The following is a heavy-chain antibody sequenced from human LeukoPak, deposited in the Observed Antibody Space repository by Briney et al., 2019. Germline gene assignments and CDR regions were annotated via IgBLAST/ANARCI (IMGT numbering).Heavy chain of an antibody. CDR2: ISESGSGT. V-gene: IGHV3-23*01. CDR1: GFTFNTCA. CDR3: AKGVFGVNRAFDY. D-gene: IGHD3-3*01. J-gene: IGHJ4*02. Sequence: RSGGSLRLSCEASGFTFNTCAMSWVRQAPGKGLEWVSAISESGSGTYYADSVKGRFTISRDNSKNTLYLQMNSLRVDDMALYYCAKGVFGVNRAFDYWGQGTLVTVSS.